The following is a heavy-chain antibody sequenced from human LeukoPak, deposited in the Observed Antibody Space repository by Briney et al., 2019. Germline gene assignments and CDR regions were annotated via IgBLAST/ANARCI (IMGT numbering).Heavy chain of an antibody. V-gene: IGHV3-33*01. CDR3: ARDQDPQLLPDY. D-gene: IGHD3-10*01. CDR1: GFTFSSYG. Sequence: SGRSLRLSCAASGFTFSSYGMHWVRQAPGKGLEWVAVIWYDGSNKYYADSVKGRFTISRDNSKNTLYLQMNSLRAEDTAVYYCARDQDPQLLPDYWGQGTLVTVSS. J-gene: IGHJ4*02. CDR2: IWYDGSNK.